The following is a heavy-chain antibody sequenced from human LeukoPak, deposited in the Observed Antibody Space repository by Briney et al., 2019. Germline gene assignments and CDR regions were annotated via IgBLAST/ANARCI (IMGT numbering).Heavy chain of an antibody. CDR3: ARDTYDILTGYPQVGDY. Sequence: GASVKVSCKASGYTFTGYYMHWVRQAPGQGLEWVGWINPNSGGTNYAQKFQGRVTMTRDTSISTAYMELSRLRSDDTAVYYCARDTYDILTGYPQVGDYWGQGTLVTVSS. V-gene: IGHV1-2*02. D-gene: IGHD3-9*01. CDR2: INPNSGGT. J-gene: IGHJ4*02. CDR1: GYTFTGYY.